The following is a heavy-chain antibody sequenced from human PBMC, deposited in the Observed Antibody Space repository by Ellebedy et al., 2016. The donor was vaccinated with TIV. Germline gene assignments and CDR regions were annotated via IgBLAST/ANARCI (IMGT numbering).Heavy chain of an antibody. D-gene: IGHD6-19*01. CDR1: GFIFSSYA. CDR3: AKGTQWLGRTCFDY. Sequence: PGGSLRLSCAASGFIFSSYAMSWVRQAPGKGLEWVSIICGSGGRTDYADSEKGRFTISRDNSKNTLYLQMNSLKVEDTAVYFCAKGTQWLGRTCFDYWGQGTQVTVSS. CDR2: ICGSGGRT. V-gene: IGHV3-23*01. J-gene: IGHJ4*02.